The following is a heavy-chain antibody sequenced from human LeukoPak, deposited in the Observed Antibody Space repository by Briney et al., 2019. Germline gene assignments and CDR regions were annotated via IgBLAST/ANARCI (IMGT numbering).Heavy chain of an antibody. V-gene: IGHV3-30-3*01. Sequence: GGSLRLSCAASGFIFSGHVMHWVRQAPGKGLEWVSLISYDGSNKDYADSVKGRFTISRDNAKNTLYLQVNSLRAEGTAVYYCARDLGYSSGWYPGQPQNYGMDVWGQGTTVTVSS. J-gene: IGHJ6*02. D-gene: IGHD6-19*01. CDR3: ARDLGYSSGWYPGQPQNYGMDV. CDR1: GFIFSGHV. CDR2: ISYDGSNK.